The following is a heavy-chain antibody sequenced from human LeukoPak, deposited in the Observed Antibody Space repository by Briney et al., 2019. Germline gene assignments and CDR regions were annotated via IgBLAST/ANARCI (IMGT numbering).Heavy chain of an antibody. CDR1: GGSISSYY. V-gene: IGHV4-4*07. Sequence: SETLSLTCTVSGGSISSYYWSWIRQPAGKGLEWIGRIYITGSTNYNPSLKSRVTMSVDTSKNQFPLKLISMTAADTAVYYCARPAYGGGHDAFDIWGQGTVVTVSS. J-gene: IGHJ3*02. CDR3: ARPAYGGGHDAFDI. D-gene: IGHD4-23*01. CDR2: IYITGST.